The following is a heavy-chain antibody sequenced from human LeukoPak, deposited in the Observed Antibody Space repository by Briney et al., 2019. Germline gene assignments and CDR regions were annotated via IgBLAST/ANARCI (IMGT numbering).Heavy chain of an antibody. CDR2: ISSSNSAI. J-gene: IGHJ4*02. V-gene: IGHV3-48*04. CDR1: GFTFSYYT. Sequence: GGSLRLSCAVSGFTFSYYTMNWVRQAPGKGLEWVSYISSSNSAIYYADSVKGRFTISRDNAKNSLYLQMNSLRAEDTAVYYCARGRQGPRGGPSFDYWGQGTLVTVSS. CDR3: ARGRQGPRGGPSFDY. D-gene: IGHD3-16*01.